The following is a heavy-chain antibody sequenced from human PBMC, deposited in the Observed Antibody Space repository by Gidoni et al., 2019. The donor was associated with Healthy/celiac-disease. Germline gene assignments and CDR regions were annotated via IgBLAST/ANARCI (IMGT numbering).Heavy chain of an antibody. CDR1: GFSLSTSGMC. V-gene: IGHV2-70*15. CDR3: ARIFPYSGSYKGAFDI. Sequence: QVTLRESGPALVKPTQTLTLTCTFSGFSLSTSGMCVSWIRQPPGKALEWLARIDWDDDKYYSTSLKTRLTISKDTSKNQVVLTMTNMDPVDTATYYCARIFPYSGSYKGAFDIWGQGTMVTVSS. D-gene: IGHD1-26*01. CDR2: IDWDDDK. J-gene: IGHJ3*02.